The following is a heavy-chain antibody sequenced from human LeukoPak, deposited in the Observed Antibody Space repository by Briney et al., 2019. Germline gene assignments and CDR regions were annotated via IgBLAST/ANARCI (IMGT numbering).Heavy chain of an antibody. CDR1: GGPFSGYY. CDR2: INHSGST. J-gene: IGHJ4*02. D-gene: IGHD2-2*02. Sequence: SETLSLTCAVYGGPFSGYYWSWIRQPPGKGLEWIGEINHSGSTKYNPSLKSRVTISVDTSKNQFSLKLSSVTAADTAVYYCASISCSSTSCYTDEGDYWGQGTLVTVSS. V-gene: IGHV4-34*01. CDR3: ASISCSSTSCYTDEGDY.